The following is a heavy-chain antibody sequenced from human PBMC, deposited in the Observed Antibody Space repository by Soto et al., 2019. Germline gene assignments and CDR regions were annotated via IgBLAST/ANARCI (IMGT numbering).Heavy chain of an antibody. J-gene: IGHJ4*02. CDR2: ISGSGGSI. CDR1: GFTFSTYT. D-gene: IGHD6-25*01. Sequence: SLRLSCAASGFTFSTYTMNWVRQAPGKGLEWVSGISGSGGSIYYADSVKGRFTTYRDNSKNTLYLQMNSLRVEDTAVYYCAKDQVGGYTPPVDSWGKGIVVTVSS. V-gene: IGHV3-23*01. CDR3: AKDQVGGYTPPVDS.